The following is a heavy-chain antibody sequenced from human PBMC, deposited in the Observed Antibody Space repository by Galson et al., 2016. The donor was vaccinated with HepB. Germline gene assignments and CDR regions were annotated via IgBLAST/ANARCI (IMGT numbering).Heavy chain of an antibody. J-gene: IGHJ3*02. Sequence: TLSLTCSVSGDSISSGTYYWSWIRQPAGRGLEWIGRVYSSGSTNYNPSLKSRATISVDTSKNQFSLRLSSVTAADTALYYCARDTYYFWDGFTSYAFDIWGQGRMVTVSP. V-gene: IGHV4-61*02. CDR3: ARDTYYFWDGFTSYAFDI. D-gene: IGHD3-3*01. CDR2: VYSSGST. CDR1: GDSISSGTYY.